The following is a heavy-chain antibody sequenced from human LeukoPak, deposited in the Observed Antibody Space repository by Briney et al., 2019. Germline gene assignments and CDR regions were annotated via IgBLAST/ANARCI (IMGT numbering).Heavy chain of an antibody. CDR2: ISGSGGST. V-gene: IGHV3-23*01. CDR3: AKASLVVPAAPFDH. CDR1: GLTFSSYA. J-gene: IGHJ4*02. D-gene: IGHD2-2*01. Sequence: PGGSQRLSCAASGLTFSSYAMSGVRQATGKGLEWVSAISGSGGSTYYADSVKGRFTISRDNSKNTLYLQMNSLRAEDTAVYYCAKASLVVPAAPFDHWGQGTLVTVSS.